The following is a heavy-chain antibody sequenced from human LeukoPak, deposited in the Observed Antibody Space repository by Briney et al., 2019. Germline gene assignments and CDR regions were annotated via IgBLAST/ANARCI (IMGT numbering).Heavy chain of an antibody. Sequence: SETLSLTCTVSGGSISSGSYYWRWIRQPAGKGLEWIGRIYTSGSTNYNPSLKSRVTISVDTSKNQFSLKLSSVTAADTAVYYCARSRMVRGVIEFDPWGQGTLVTVSS. J-gene: IGHJ5*02. CDR1: GGSISSGSYY. V-gene: IGHV4-61*02. CDR2: IYTSGST. D-gene: IGHD3-10*01. CDR3: ARSRMVRGVIEFDP.